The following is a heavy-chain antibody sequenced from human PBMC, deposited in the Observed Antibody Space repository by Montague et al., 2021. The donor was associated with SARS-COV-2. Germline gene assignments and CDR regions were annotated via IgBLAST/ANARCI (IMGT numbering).Heavy chain of an antibody. J-gene: IGHJ4*02. Sequence: SETLSLTCLVSGGTISTDNLYWYWAWIRQPPGKGLEWIGSIFHNGDSYYNPSLNTRVTISIDTSRNRFSLSLTSVTAPDTAVYYCARHVSNLRAAVDYFDYWGQGTPVTVSS. CDR3: ARHVSNLRAAVDYFDY. CDR1: GGTISTDNLYWY. D-gene: IGHD5/OR15-5a*01. CDR2: IFHNGDS. V-gene: IGHV4-39*01.